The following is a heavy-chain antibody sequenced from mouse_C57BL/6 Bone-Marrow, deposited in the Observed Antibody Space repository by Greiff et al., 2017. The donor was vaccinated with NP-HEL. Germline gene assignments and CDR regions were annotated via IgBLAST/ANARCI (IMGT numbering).Heavy chain of an antibody. CDR2: ISSGGDYI. CDR3: TSGYGYYFDY. CDR1: GFTFSSYA. J-gene: IGHJ2*01. V-gene: IGHV5-9-1*02. Sequence: DVMLVESGEGLVKPGGSLKLSCAASGFTFSSYAMSWVRQTPEKRLEWVAYISSGGDYIYYADTVKGRFTISRDNARNTLYLQMSSLKSEDTAMYYCTSGYGYYFDYWGQGTTLTVSS. D-gene: IGHD1-2*01.